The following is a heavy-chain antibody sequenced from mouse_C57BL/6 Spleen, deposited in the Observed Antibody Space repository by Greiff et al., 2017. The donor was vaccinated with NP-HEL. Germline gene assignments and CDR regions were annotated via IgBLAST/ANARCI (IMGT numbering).Heavy chain of an antibody. D-gene: IGHD4-1*01. V-gene: IGHV7-3*01. Sequence: EVMLVESGGGLVQPGGSLSLSCAASGFTFTDYYMSWVRQPPGKALEWLGFIRNKANGYTTEYSASVKGRFTISRDNSQSILYLQMNARRAEDSATYYCARSRDWGYFEVWGTGTTVTVSS. CDR3: ARSRDWGYFEV. CDR1: GFTFTDYY. CDR2: IRNKANGYTT. J-gene: IGHJ1*03.